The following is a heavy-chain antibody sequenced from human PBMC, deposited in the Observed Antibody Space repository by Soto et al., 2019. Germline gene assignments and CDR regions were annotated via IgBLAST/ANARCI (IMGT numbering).Heavy chain of an antibody. Sequence: ASVKGSCKASGYTFTGYYMHWVRQAPGQGLEWMGWINPNSGGTNYAQKFQGRVTMTRDTSISTAYMELSRLRSDDTAVYYCARDVAPSDWLNTAYGLDVWGQGNKVTVSS. CDR1: GYTFTGYY. CDR3: ARDVAPSDWLNTAYGLDV. D-gene: IGHD3-9*01. CDR2: INPNSGGT. J-gene: IGHJ6*02. V-gene: IGHV1-2*02.